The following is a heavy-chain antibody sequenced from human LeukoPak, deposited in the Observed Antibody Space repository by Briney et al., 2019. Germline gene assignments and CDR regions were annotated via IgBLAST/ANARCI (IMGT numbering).Heavy chain of an antibody. J-gene: IGHJ4*02. V-gene: IGHV3-23*01. D-gene: IGHD1-26*01. CDR2: ISGSGGST. CDR3: VRDLGGRSGH. Sequence: GGSLRLSCAASGFTFSSYAMSWVRQAPGKGLGWVSAISGSGGSTYYADSVKGRFTISRDNSKNTLYLQMNSLTAEDTAVYYCVRDLGGRSGHWGQGTLVTVSS. CDR1: GFTFSSYA.